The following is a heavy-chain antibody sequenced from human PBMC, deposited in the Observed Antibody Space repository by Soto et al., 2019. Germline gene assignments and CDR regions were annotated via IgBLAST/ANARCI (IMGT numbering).Heavy chain of an antibody. V-gene: IGHV3-74*01. CDR2: VNNDVSGT. CDR1: GYTFNSYC. J-gene: IGHJ6*02. Sequence: PXGPLRLSCPASGYTFNSYCIHWVRQAPGKGLGWVSRVNNDVSGTAYADSVEGRFTISRDNAKNTVYLQLNSLRAEDTAVYYCVGGRSEHDIGVWGQGTTVTVSS. CDR3: VGGRSEHDIGV. D-gene: IGHD3-9*01.